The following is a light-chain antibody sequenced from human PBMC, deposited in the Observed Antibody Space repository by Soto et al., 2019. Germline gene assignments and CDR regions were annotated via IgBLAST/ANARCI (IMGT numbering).Light chain of an antibody. V-gene: IGLV1-40*01. J-gene: IGLJ1*01. Sequence: QSVLTQPPSVSGAPGQRVTISSTGSSSNIGAGYDVHWYQQLPGTVPKLLIYGNSNRPSGVPDRFSGSKSGTSASLAITGLQAEDEADYYCQSYDSSLSDVFGTGTKVTVL. CDR2: GNS. CDR3: QSYDSSLSDV. CDR1: SSNIGAGYD.